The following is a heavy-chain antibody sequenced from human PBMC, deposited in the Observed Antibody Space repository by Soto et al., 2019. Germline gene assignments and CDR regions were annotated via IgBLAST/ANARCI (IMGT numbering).Heavy chain of an antibody. CDR1: GFTFSSYA. D-gene: IGHD4-4*01. CDR3: AKAPHSNYWYFDL. CDR2: ISGSGGST. V-gene: IGHV3-23*01. J-gene: IGHJ2*01. Sequence: GGSLRLSCAASGFTFSSYAMSWVRQAPGKGLEWVSAISGSGGSTYYADSVKGRFTISRDNSKNTLYLQMNSLRAEDTAVYYGAKAPHSNYWYFDLWGRGTLVTVAS.